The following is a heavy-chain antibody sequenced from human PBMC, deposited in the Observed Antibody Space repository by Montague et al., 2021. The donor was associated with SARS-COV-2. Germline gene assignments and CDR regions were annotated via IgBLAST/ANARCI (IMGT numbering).Heavy chain of an antibody. CDR1: GGSISSGSYY. V-gene: IGHV4-31*03. CDR3: ARVQGITMIVVVIGAFDI. J-gene: IGHJ3*02. Sequence: TLSLTCTVSGGSISSGSYYWSWIRQHPGKGLEWIGYIYYSGSTYYNPSLKSRVTISVDTSKNQFSLKLSSVTAADTAVYYCARVQGITMIVVVIGAFDIWGQGTMVTASS. D-gene: IGHD3-22*01. CDR2: IYYSGST.